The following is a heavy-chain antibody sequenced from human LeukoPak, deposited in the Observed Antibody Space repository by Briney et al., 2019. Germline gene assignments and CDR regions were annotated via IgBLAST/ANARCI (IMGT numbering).Heavy chain of an antibody. D-gene: IGHD3-22*01. CDR3: ARTLVVINDAFDI. CDR2: INPNSGDT. Sequence: ASVKVSCKTSGYTFTGYYIHWVRQAPGQGLEWMGWINPNSGDTNYAQKFQGRVSMTGDTSISTAYMELSRLRSDDTAVYYCARTLVVINDAFDIWGQGTMVTVSS. CDR1: GYTFTGYY. V-gene: IGHV1-2*02. J-gene: IGHJ3*02.